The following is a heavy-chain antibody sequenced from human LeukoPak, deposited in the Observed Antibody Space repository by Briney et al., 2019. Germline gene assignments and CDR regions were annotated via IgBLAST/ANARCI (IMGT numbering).Heavy chain of an antibody. D-gene: IGHD5-24*01. CDR2: INPSGGST. CDR1: GHTFTSYY. Sequence: ASVKVSCKASGHTFTSYYMHWVRQAPGQGLEWMGIINPSGGSTSYAQKFQGRVTMTRDMSTSTVYMELSSLRSEDTAVYYCARGNSLEGAFDIWGKGQWSPSLQ. CDR3: ARGNSLEGAFDI. J-gene: IGHJ3*02. V-gene: IGHV1-46*01.